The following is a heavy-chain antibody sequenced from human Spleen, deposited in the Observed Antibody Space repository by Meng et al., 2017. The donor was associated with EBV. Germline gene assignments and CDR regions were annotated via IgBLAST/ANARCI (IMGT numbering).Heavy chain of an antibody. CDR2: IYYSGST. D-gene: IGHD3-22*01. V-gene: IGHV4-61*01. J-gene: IGHJ4*02. CDR3: ARSPDYFDSSGYYRFDY. Sequence: LLQASGPGLLKPSATLSLTCSVSGGSVSSGTYYWSWIRQPPGKGLEWIGYIYYSGSTNYNPSLKSRVTISVDTSKNQFSLRLSSVTAADTAVYYCARSPDYFDSSGYYRFDYWGQGTLVTVSS. CDR1: GGSVSSGTYY.